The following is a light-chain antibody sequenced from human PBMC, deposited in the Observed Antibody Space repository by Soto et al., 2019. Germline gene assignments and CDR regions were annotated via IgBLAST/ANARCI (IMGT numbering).Light chain of an antibody. CDR2: AAS. J-gene: IGKJ1*01. V-gene: IGKV1-39*01. CDR3: QQSYSTLCT. CDR1: QSISSY. Sequence: DIQMTQYPSSLSASVGDRVTITCRASQSISSYLNWYQQKPGKAPKLLIYAASSLQSGVPSRFSGSGSGTDFTLTISSLQPEDFATYYCQQSYSTLCTFCQGTKVEIK.